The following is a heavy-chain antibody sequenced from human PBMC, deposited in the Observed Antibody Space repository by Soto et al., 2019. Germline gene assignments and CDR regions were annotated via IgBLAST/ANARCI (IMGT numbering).Heavy chain of an antibody. J-gene: IGHJ6*02. CDR1: GFTFSSYA. Sequence: QVQLVESGGGVVQPGRSLRLSCAASGFTFSSYAMHWVRQAPGKGLEWVAVISYDGSNKYYADSVKGRFTISRDNSKNPLYLQMNSLRAEDTAVYYCARDPGITIFGVVLRHGMDVWGQGTTVTVSS. D-gene: IGHD3-3*01. CDR2: ISYDGSNK. CDR3: ARDPGITIFGVVLRHGMDV. V-gene: IGHV3-30-3*01.